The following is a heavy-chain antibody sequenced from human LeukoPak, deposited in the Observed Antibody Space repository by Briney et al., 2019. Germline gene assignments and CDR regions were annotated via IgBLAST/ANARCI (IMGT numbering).Heavy chain of an antibody. J-gene: IGHJ6*02. Sequence: GGSLRLSCAASGFTVSSNYMSWVRQAPGKGLEWVAVISYDGSNKYYADSVKGRFTISRDNSKNTLYLQMNSLRAEDTAVYYCARTLQLWLNYGMDVWGQGTTVTVSS. CDR2: ISYDGSNK. D-gene: IGHD5-18*01. CDR1: GFTVSSNY. V-gene: IGHV3-30-3*01. CDR3: ARTLQLWLNYGMDV.